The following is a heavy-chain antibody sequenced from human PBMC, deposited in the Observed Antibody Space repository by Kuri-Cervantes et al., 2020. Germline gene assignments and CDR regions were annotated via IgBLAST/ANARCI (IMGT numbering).Heavy chain of an antibody. Sequence: GESLKISCAASGFTLSSYGMHWVRQAPGKGLEWVAVISYDGSNKYYADSVKGRFTISRDNAKNSLYLQMNSLRDEDTAVYYCARDPYYHDIEATVKNDDYWGQGTLVTVSS. CDR1: GFTLSSYG. CDR2: ISYDGSNK. CDR3: ARDPYYHDIEATVKNDDY. D-gene: IGHD5-12*01. J-gene: IGHJ4*02. V-gene: IGHV3-30*12.